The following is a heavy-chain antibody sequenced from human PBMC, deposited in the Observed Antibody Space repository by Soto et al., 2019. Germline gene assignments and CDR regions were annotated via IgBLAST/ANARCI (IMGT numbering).Heavy chain of an antibody. CDR2: ISWNSGSI. V-gene: IGHV3-9*01. CDR1: GCTFDDSS. CDR3: AKSDCSSTSCWDDY. D-gene: IGHD2-2*01. J-gene: IGHJ4*02. Sequence: SLRVSCAASGCTFDDSSLHWVRQAPGKGLDWVSGISWNSGSIGYADSVKGRFTISRDNAKNSLYLQMNSLRAEDTALYYCAKSDCSSTSCWDDYWGQGTLVTVSS.